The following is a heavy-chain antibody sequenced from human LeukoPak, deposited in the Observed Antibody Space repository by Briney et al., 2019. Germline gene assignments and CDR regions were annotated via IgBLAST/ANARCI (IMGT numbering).Heavy chain of an antibody. D-gene: IGHD1-26*01. Sequence: GGSLRLSCAASGFSFRNYAMSWVRQAPGKGLEWVSGISDSGGNTNYADSVKGRFTISRDNSKNTLYLQMNSLRAEDTAVYYCAKRLPGIVGATSIDYWGQGTLVTVSS. CDR3: AKRLPGIVGATSIDY. J-gene: IGHJ4*02. V-gene: IGHV3-23*01. CDR1: GFSFRNYA. CDR2: ISDSGGNT.